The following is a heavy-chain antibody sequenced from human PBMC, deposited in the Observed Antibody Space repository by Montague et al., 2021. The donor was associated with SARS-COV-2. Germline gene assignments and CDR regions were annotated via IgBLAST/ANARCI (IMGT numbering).Heavy chain of an antibody. CDR2: ISHRGST. V-gene: IGHV4-34*01. D-gene: IGHD2-2*01. CDR1: GGSLSGYY. CDR3: VRVPYRLLFVPRYYGMDV. Sequence: SETLSLTCAVYGGSLSGYYWSWIRQPPGEGLEWIAEISHRGSTSYNPSPKSRVTISVDTSKNQFSRKLSSATAADTAVYYCVRVPYRLLFVPRYYGMDVWGQGTTVTVSS. J-gene: IGHJ6*02.